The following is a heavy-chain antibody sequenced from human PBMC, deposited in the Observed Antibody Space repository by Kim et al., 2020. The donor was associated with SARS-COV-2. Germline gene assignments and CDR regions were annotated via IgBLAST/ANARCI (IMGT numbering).Heavy chain of an antibody. D-gene: IGHD3-9*01. Sequence: GGSLRLSCAASGFTFSSYSMNWVRQAPGKGLEWVSSISSSSSYIYYADSVKGRFTISRDNAKNSLYLQMNSLRAEDTAVYYCARSGDYDILTGRLAPTVYFDYWGQGTLVTVSS. V-gene: IGHV3-21*01. CDR3: ARSGDYDILTGRLAPTVYFDY. J-gene: IGHJ4*02. CDR2: ISSSSSYI. CDR1: GFTFSSYS.